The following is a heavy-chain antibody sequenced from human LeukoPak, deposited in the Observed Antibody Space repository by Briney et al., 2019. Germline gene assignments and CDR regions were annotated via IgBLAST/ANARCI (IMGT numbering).Heavy chain of an antibody. D-gene: IGHD3-22*01. Sequence: GGSLRLSCAASGFTFSSYSMNWVRQAPGKGLEWVSSISSSSSYIYYADSVKGRFTISRDNAKNSLYLQMNSLRAEDTAVYYCARLYSSGDAGWFDPWGQGTLVTVSS. CDR1: GFTFSSYS. CDR2: ISSSSSYI. V-gene: IGHV3-21*01. J-gene: IGHJ5*02. CDR3: ARLYSSGDAGWFDP.